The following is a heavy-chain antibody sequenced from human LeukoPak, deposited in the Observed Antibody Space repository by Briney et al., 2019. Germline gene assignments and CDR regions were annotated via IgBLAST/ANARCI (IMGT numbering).Heavy chain of an antibody. V-gene: IGHV2-5*02. CDR2: IYWDDEE. D-gene: IGHD2-8*02. Sequence: SGPTLVKPTQTLTLTCTFSGFSLSSSGVAAGWIRQPPGKALEWLALIYWDDEEHCSPSLKNRLTITKDTSKNQVVLTMTNMDPVDTATYYCAHRRGGVFDYWGQGTLVTVSS. CDR1: GFSLSSSGVA. CDR3: AHRRGGVFDY. J-gene: IGHJ4*02.